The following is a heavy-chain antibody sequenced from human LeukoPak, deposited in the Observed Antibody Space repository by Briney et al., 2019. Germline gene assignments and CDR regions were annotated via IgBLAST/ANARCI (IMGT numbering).Heavy chain of an antibody. V-gene: IGHV3-7*01. CDR2: IKQDGSEE. CDR3: ARVGRGGATDFDY. CDR1: GFTFSSYW. J-gene: IGHJ4*02. Sequence: PGGSLRLSCAASGFTFSSYWMSWVRQAPGKGLEWVANIKQDGSEEYYVDSVKGRFTISRDNAKNSLYLQMNSLRAEDTAVYYCARVGRGGATDFDYWGQGTLVTVSS. D-gene: IGHD1-26*01.